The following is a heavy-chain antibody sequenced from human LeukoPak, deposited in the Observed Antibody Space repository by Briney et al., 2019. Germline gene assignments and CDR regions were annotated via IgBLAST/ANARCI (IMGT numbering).Heavy chain of an antibody. CDR2: IYSGGST. J-gene: IGHJ4*02. CDR3: ARDFIGDGYNAFDY. Sequence: GGSLRLSCAASGFTVSSNYMSWVRQAPGKGLEWVSVIYSGGSTYYADSVKGRFTISRDNSKNTLYLQMNSLRAEDTAVYYCARDFIGDGYNAFDYWGQGTLVTVPS. V-gene: IGHV3-66*02. D-gene: IGHD5-24*01. CDR1: GFTVSSNY.